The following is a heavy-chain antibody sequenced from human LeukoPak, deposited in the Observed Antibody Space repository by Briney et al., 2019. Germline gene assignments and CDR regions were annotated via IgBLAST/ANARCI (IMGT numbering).Heavy chain of an antibody. CDR1: GYTFTGYY. CDR2: ISAYNGNT. D-gene: IGHD3-9*01. J-gene: IGHJ4*02. V-gene: IGHV1-18*04. Sequence: ASVKVSCKASGYTFTGYYMHWVRQAPGQGLEWMGWISAYNGNTNYAQKLQGRVTMTTDTSTSTAYMELRSLRSDDTAVYYCAREMPYYDILTGYRYYFDYWGQGTLVTVSS. CDR3: AREMPYYDILTGYRYYFDY.